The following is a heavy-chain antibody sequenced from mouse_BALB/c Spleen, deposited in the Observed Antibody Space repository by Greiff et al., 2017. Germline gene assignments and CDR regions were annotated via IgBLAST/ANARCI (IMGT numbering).Heavy chain of an antibody. CDR3: ASEGNSYAMDY. V-gene: IGHV3-6*02. J-gene: IGHJ4*01. Sequence: EVQLQQSGPGLVKPSQSLSLSCSVTGYSITSCYYRYWIRQFPGNKLEWMGYISYDGSNNYNPSLKNRISITRDTSKNQFFLKLNSVTTEDTATYYCASEGNSYAMDYWGQGTSVTVSS. D-gene: IGHD2-1*01. CDR1: GYSITSCYY. CDR2: ISYDGSN.